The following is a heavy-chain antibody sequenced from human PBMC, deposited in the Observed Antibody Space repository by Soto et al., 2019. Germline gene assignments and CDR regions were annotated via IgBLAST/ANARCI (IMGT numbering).Heavy chain of an antibody. CDR1: GFTFSIYS. D-gene: IGHD1-1*01. CDR2: ISSSSSTI. J-gene: IGHJ6*02. V-gene: IGHV3-48*02. Sequence: GGSLRLSCAASGFTFSIYSMNWVRHAPGKGLEWVSYISSSSSTIYYADSVKGRFTISRDNAKNSLYLQMNSLRDEDTAVYYCARDRTTGTTVFGDYYYYGMDVWGQGTTVTVSS. CDR3: ARDRTTGTTVFGDYYYYGMDV.